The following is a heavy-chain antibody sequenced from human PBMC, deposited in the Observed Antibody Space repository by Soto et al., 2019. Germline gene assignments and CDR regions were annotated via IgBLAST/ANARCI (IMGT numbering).Heavy chain of an antibody. CDR1: GGSISTDY. J-gene: IGHJ5*02. V-gene: IGHV4-59*01. Sequence: SETLPLTCTVSGGSISTDYWSWIRQPPGKGLEWIGFLYNNGNTKYNPSLQSRVTISLDASKNQFSLDLRSVTAADTAVYYCAKDASGTYYNWFDPWCQGILVTVSS. D-gene: IGHD3-10*01. CDR2: LYNNGNT. CDR3: AKDASGTYYNWFDP.